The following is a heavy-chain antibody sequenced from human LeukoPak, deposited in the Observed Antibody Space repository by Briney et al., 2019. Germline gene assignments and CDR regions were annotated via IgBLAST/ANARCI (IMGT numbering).Heavy chain of an antibody. J-gene: IGHJ4*02. Sequence: GESLKISCKGSGYSFTSYWISRVRQMPGKGLEWMGRIDPSDSYTNYSPSFQGHVTISADKSISTAYLQWSSLKASDTAMYYCASRAIGAAPLDRGQGTLVTVSS. V-gene: IGHV5-10-1*01. CDR3: ASRAIGAAPLD. D-gene: IGHD6-6*01. CDR1: GYSFTSYW. CDR2: IDPSDSYT.